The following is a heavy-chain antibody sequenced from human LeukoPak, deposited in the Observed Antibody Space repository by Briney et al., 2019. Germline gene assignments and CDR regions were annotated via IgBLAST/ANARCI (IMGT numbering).Heavy chain of an antibody. V-gene: IGHV3-30*18. D-gene: IGHD1-14*01. CDR2: ISYDGSNK. J-gene: IGHJ4*02. CDR1: GFTFSSYG. CDR3: AKADTGSNFDY. Sequence: GGSLRLSCAASGFTFSSYGMHWVRQAPGKGLEWVAVISYDGSNKYYADSVKGRFTISRDNSKNTLYLQMNSLRAEDTAVYYCAKADTGSNFDYWGQGTLVTVSS.